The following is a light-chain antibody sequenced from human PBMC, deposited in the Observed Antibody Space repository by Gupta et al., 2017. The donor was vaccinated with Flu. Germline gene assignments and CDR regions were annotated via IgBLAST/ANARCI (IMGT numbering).Light chain of an antibody. Sequence: QSVLPQPPSVSWAPGQRVTISCTGSSSNIGAGYDVHWYQQLPGTAPKLLIYGNNKRPSGVPDRFSGSKSGTSASLAITGLQADDEADYYCQSDDSSLRVFGGGTKLTVL. J-gene: IGLJ3*02. CDR1: SSNIGAGYD. V-gene: IGLV1-40*01. CDR2: GNN. CDR3: QSDDSSLRV.